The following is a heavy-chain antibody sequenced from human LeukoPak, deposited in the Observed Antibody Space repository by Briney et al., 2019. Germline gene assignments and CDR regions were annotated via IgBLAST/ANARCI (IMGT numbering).Heavy chain of an antibody. J-gene: IGHJ3*02. CDR2: ISYDGSNK. Sequence: GGSLRLSCAASGFTFSSYGMHWVRQAPGKGLEWVAVISYDGSNKYYADSVKGRFTISRDNSKNTLYLQMNSLRAEDTAVYYCAKLHYYGSGSYYGDAFDIWGQGTMVTVSS. V-gene: IGHV3-30*18. CDR1: GFTFSSYG. D-gene: IGHD3-10*01. CDR3: AKLHYYGSGSYYGDAFDI.